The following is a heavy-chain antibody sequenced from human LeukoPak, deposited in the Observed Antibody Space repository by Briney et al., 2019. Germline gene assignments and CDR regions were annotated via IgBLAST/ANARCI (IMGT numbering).Heavy chain of an antibody. CDR2: IFYTGSI. Sequence: SETLSLTCTVSGGSISSSSYYWGWIRQPPGKGLEWIANIFYTGSIYYNPSLKSRVTISVDTSKNQFSLKLSSVTAADTAIYYCARGVTSSWSSAAFQPFDYWGQGTLVTVSS. V-gene: IGHV4-39*07. CDR1: GGSISSSSYY. D-gene: IGHD6-13*01. J-gene: IGHJ4*02. CDR3: ARGVTSSWSSAAFQPFDY.